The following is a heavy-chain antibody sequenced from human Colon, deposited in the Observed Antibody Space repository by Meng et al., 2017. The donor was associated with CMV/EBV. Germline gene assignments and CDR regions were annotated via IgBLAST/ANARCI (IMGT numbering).Heavy chain of an antibody. J-gene: IGHJ4*02. CDR2: VDCGNGNT. V-gene: IGHV1-3*01. D-gene: IGHD2-15*01. CDR3: AREPPLGGYFDY. Sequence: SFQASGYTFTSHAIHWVRQAPGQRLEWMGWVDCGNGNTKYSQKFQDRVIITRDTSATTVYMELSSLKSEDTAVYYCAREPPLGGYFDYWGQGTLVTVSS. CDR1: GYTFTSHA.